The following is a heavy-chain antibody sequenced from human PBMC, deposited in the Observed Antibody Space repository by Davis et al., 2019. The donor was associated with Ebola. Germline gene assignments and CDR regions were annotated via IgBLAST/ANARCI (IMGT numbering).Heavy chain of an antibody. CDR1: GFTFNYYE. V-gene: IGHV3-48*03. J-gene: IGHJ1*01. Sequence: PGGSLRLSCAASGFTFNYYEMNWVRQAPGKGLEWVSYISGGGETIYYADSVKGRFTISRDNAKNSLYLHMNSLRAEDTAVYYCARVDRQVFQNWGQGTLITVSS. CDR3: ARVDRQVFQN. D-gene: IGHD5-12*01. CDR2: ISGGGETI.